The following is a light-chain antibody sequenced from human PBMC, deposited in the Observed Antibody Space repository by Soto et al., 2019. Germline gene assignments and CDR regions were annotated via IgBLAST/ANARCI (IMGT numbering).Light chain of an antibody. V-gene: IGLV2-14*01. CDR3: CSYTVHATLV. CDR2: EVR. J-gene: IGLJ3*02. Sequence: QSALTQPASVSGSPGQSITISCSGTTNDIGGYNYVSWYQHHPGKVPKVIIYEVRNRPSGVSNRFSGSKSGNTATLTISGLQAEDEADYYCCSYTVHATLVFGGGTMLTVL. CDR1: TNDIGGYNY.